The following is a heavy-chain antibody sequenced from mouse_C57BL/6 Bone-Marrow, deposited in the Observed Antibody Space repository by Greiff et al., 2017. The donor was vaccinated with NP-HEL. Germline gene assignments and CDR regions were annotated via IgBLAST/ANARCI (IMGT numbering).Heavy chain of an antibody. CDR2: NYPGSGST. D-gene: IGHD1-1*01. J-gene: IGHJ3*01. Sequence: VQLQQPGAELVKPGASVKMSCKASGYTFTSYWITWVKQRPGQGLEWIGDNYPGSGSTNYNEKFKSKATLTVDTSSSTAYMQLSSLTSEDSAVYYCARYYYGSSFGGFAYWGQGTLVTVSA. CDR1: GYTFTSYW. V-gene: IGHV1-55*01. CDR3: ARYYYGSSFGGFAY.